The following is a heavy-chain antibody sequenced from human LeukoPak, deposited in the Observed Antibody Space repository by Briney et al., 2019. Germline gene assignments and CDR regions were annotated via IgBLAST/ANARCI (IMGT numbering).Heavy chain of an antibody. D-gene: IGHD3-22*01. CDR1: GGSISSYY. CDR3: ARAEVYYDSSGYLFDY. CDR2: IYYSGST. J-gene: IGHJ4*02. Sequence: SETLSLTCTVSGGSISSYYWGWIRQPPGKGLEWIGSIYYSGSTNYNPSLKSRVTISVDTSKNQFSLKLSSVTAADTAVYYCARAEVYYDSSGYLFDYWGQGTLVTVSS. V-gene: IGHV4-59*08.